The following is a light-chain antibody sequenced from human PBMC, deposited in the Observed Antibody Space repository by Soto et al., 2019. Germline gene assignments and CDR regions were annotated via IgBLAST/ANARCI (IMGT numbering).Light chain of an antibody. CDR1: QSVSSSY. V-gene: IGKV3-20*01. Sequence: EIVLTQSPGTLSLSPGERATLSCRASQSVSSSYLAWYQQKPGQAPRLLIYGASSRATGIPDRFSGSGSGTHFTRTIRSLEPEDFAVYYCQQYASSSLTFGGGTKVEIK. J-gene: IGKJ4*01. CDR3: QQYASSSLT. CDR2: GAS.